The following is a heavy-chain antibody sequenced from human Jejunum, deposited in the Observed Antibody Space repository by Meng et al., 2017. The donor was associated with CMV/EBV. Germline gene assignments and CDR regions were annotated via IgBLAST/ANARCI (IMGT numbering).Heavy chain of an antibody. D-gene: IGHD2-2*01. J-gene: IGHJ4*02. Sequence: SGFTFSSYGMNWVRQAPGEGLEWVANIKQDGGETYYVDSVKGRFTISRDNAKNSLYLQMNSLRAEDTAVYYCASCSTNCLRPFDYWGQGTLVTVSS. CDR2: IKQDGGET. CDR1: GFTFSSYG. V-gene: IGHV3-7*01. CDR3: ASCSTNCLRPFDY.